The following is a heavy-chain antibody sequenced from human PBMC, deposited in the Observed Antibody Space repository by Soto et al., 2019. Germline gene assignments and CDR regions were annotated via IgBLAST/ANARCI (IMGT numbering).Heavy chain of an antibody. V-gene: IGHV1-18*01. CDR1: GYSFTTYG. D-gene: IGHD4-4*01. CDR3: VRDPGGNSDYERFDY. Sequence: QVQLVQSGAEAKKAGASVKVSCKTSGYSFTTYGFSWVRQAPGQGLEWMGGIRAYNGKTDYAQKFRGRLTLTIDTSTDTTYMDLRSLRSDDTAMYYCVRDPGGNSDYERFDYWGQGTLVTVSS. CDR2: IRAYNGKT. J-gene: IGHJ4*02.